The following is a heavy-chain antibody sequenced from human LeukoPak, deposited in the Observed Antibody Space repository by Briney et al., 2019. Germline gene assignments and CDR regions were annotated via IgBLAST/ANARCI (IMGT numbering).Heavy chain of an antibody. CDR2: IYYSGST. J-gene: IGHJ4*02. D-gene: IGHD6-13*01. Sequence: SETLSLTCTVSGGSISNYYWSWIRQPPGKGLEWIGYIYYSGSTNYNPPLKSRVTISVDTSKNQFSLKLSSVTAADTAVYYCARVRYSSSWYADYWGQGTLVTVSS. V-gene: IGHV4-59*01. CDR3: ARVRYSSSWYADY. CDR1: GGSISNYY.